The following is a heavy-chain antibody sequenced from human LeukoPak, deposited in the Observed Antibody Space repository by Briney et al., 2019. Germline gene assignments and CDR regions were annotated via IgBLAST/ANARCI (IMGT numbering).Heavy chain of an antibody. CDR2: IYTSGST. D-gene: IGHD2-2*01. CDR3: ARGAAAQYYCYYYGMDV. CDR1: GGSISSGSHY. J-gene: IGHJ6*02. V-gene: IGHV4-61*02. Sequence: SETLSLTCTVSGGSISSGSHYWSWIRQPAGKGLEWIGRIYTSGSTNYNPSLKSRVTISVDASKNQFSLKLSSVTAADTAVYYCARGAAAQYYCYYYGMDVWGQGTTVTVSS.